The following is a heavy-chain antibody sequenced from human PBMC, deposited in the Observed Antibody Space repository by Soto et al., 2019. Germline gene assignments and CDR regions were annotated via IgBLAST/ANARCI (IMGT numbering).Heavy chain of an antibody. Sequence: QVQLVQSGAEVKKPGSSVKVSCKASGGTFSSYAISWVRQAPGQGLEWMGGIIPIFGTANYAQKVQGRVTITADESTSTAYMVLSSLRSEDTAVYYCASAIEVAATDDYYYYYGMDVWGQGTTVTVSS. CDR2: IIPIFGTA. J-gene: IGHJ6*02. CDR3: ASAIEVAATDDYYYYYGMDV. V-gene: IGHV1-69*01. CDR1: GGTFSSYA. D-gene: IGHD2-15*01.